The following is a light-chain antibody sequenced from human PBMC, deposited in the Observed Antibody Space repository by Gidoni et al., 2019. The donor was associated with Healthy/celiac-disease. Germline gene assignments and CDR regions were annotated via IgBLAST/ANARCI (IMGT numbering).Light chain of an antibody. J-gene: IGKJ4*01. CDR3: QRYNNWPL. CDR1: QSVSSN. Sequence: DIVMTQSPATLSVSPGERATLPCRANQSVSSNLAWYQQKPDQAPRLLIYGASTRATGIPARFSGSGSGTEFTLTISSLQSEDFAVYYCQRYNNWPLFGGGTKVEIK. CDR2: GAS. V-gene: IGKV3-15*01.